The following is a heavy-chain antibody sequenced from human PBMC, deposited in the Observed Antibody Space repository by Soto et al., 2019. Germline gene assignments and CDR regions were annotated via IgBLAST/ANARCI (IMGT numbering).Heavy chain of an antibody. Sequence: PGGSLRLSCAASGFTFSDHYMDWVRQAPGKGLEWVGRTRNKANSYTTEYAASVKGRFTISRDDSKNSLYLQMNSLKTEDTAVYYCASEWLPATLYYFDYWGQGTLVTVSS. CDR3: ASEWLPATLYYFDY. V-gene: IGHV3-72*01. CDR2: TRNKANSYTT. CDR1: GFTFSDHY. J-gene: IGHJ4*02. D-gene: IGHD3-22*01.